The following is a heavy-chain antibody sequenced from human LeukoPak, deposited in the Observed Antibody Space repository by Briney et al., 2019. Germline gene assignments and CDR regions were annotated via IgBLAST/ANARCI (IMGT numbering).Heavy chain of an antibody. J-gene: IGHJ4*02. CDR3: ARDQADIVVVVAATGGGKYFDY. CDR1: GYTFTSYG. CDR2: ISAYNGNT. V-gene: IGHV1-18*01. D-gene: IGHD2-15*01. Sequence: ASVKVSCKASGYTFTSYGISWVRQAPGRGLEWMGWISAYNGNTNYAQKLQGRVTMTTDTSTSTAYMELRSLRSDDTAVYYCARDQADIVVVVAATGGGKYFDYWGQGTLVTVSS.